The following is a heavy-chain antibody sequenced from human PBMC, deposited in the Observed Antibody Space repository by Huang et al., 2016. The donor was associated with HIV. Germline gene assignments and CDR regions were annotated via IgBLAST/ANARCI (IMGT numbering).Heavy chain of an antibody. V-gene: IGHV4-39*01. CDR2: VYQSGST. Sequence: QLQLQESGPGQVKPSETLSLTCTVSGDFISSTNYYWGWIRQSPGKGRGWVGSVYQSGSTNYNPSLKSRVTLSVDTSRNQFSLRLNSVTAADTAVYYCASQHIGAAATWFWGRGTQVAVSS. D-gene: IGHD6-13*01. J-gene: IGHJ4*02. CDR3: ASQHIGAAATWF. CDR1: GDFISSTNYY.